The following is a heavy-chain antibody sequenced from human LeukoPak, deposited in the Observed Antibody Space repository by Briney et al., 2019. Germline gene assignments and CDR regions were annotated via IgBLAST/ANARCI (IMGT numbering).Heavy chain of an antibody. CDR3: AKGFSGYDWDDAFDM. V-gene: IGHV3-9*01. Sequence: PGGSLRLSCAASGFSFDDYAIHWVRQAPGKGLEWVSGISWDSDSIDYAGFVQGRFTISRDNANNSLYLQMNSLRPEDTALYYCAKGFSGYDWDDAFDMWGQGTMVIVSS. J-gene: IGHJ3*02. CDR2: ISWDSDSI. D-gene: IGHD5-12*01. CDR1: GFSFDDYA.